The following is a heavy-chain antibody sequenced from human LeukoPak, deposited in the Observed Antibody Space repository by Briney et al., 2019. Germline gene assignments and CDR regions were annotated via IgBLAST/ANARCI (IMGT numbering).Heavy chain of an antibody. Sequence: SQTLSLTCTVSGGSISSGRYSWSWIRQPPGKGLEWIGRIYTSGSTNYNPSLKSRVTISVDTSKNQFSLKLSSVTAADTAVYYCARVDGSYYWAYYYYMDVWGKGTTVTISS. CDR3: ARVDGSYYWAYYYYMDV. J-gene: IGHJ6*03. D-gene: IGHD1-26*01. CDR1: GGSISSGRYS. CDR2: IYTSGST. V-gene: IGHV4-61*02.